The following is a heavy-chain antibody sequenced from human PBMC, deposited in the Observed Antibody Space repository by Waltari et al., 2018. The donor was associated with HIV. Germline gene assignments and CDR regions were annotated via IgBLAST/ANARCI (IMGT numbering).Heavy chain of an antibody. J-gene: IGHJ6*02. Sequence: EVQLVESGGGLVQPGGSLSLSCAASGFTFRTYSLNWVRQAPGKGLEWVSHISGSRFTIYYADSVKGRFTISRDNAKNSLYLQMNSLRAEDTAVYYCARDRGVVTPNYGMDVWGQGTTVTVSS. CDR3: ARDRGVVTPNYGMDV. V-gene: IGHV3-48*01. CDR2: ISGSRFTI. CDR1: GFTFRTYS. D-gene: IGHD2-21*02.